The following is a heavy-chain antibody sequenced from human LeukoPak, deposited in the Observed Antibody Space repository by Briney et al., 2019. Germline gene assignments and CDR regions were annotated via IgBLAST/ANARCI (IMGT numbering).Heavy chain of an antibody. J-gene: IGHJ4*02. CDR2: INTNTGNP. D-gene: IGHD3-22*01. V-gene: IGHV7-4-1*02. Sequence: GASVKVSCKASGYTFINYAMNWVRQAPGQGLEWMGRINTNTGNPMFAQGFTGRFVFSLDTSVRTAYLQISSLKAEDTAVCYCARGPSTPNNYYDSSGYYEYFDYWGQGTLVTVSS. CDR1: GYTFINYA. CDR3: ARGPSTPNNYYDSSGYYEYFDY.